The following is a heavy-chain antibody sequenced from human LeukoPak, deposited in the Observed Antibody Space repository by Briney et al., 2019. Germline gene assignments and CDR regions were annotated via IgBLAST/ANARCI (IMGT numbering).Heavy chain of an antibody. CDR3: AKHSPMVRGYYYYYGMDV. V-gene: IGHV3-23*01. CDR1: GFTFSSYA. Sequence: GGSLRLSCAASGFTFSSYAMSWVRQAPGKGLERVSAISGSGGSTYYADSVKGRFTISRDNSKNTLYLQMNSLRAEDTAVYYCAKHSPMVRGYYYYYGMDVWGQGTTVTVSS. J-gene: IGHJ6*02. CDR2: ISGSGGST. D-gene: IGHD3-10*01.